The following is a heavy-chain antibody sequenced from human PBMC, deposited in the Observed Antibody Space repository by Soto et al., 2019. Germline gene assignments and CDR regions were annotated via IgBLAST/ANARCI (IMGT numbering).Heavy chain of an antibody. J-gene: IGHJ4*02. CDR1: GGSVSSDNSY. V-gene: IGHV4-61*01. CDR3: ARGPPLGY. Sequence: PSETLSLTCSVSGGSVSSDNSYWSWIRQPPGKGLEWIGYIYYSGSTDYNPSLKSRVSISRDTSKNQFSLKLSSVTAADTAVYYCARGPPLGYWGQGTLGTVSS. CDR2: IYYSGST.